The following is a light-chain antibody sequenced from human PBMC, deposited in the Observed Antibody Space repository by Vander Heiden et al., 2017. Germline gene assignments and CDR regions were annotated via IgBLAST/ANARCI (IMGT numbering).Light chain of an antibody. Sequence: IVMSQPLDSVPVSLGGRATINCKSGQTVLSRSNNKNYLTWFQQKPGQPPKLLIYWASTRESGVPDRFSGSGSGTDFTLTISSLQAEDVAVYYCQQYYNIPRTFGQGTKVEIK. V-gene: IGKV4-1*01. J-gene: IGKJ1*01. CDR1: QTVLSRSNNKNY. CDR2: WAS. CDR3: QQYYNIPRT.